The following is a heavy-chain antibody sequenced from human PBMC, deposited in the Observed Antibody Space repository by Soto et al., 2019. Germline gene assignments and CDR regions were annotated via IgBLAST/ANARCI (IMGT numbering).Heavy chain of an antibody. J-gene: IGHJ6*02. V-gene: IGHV3-30*18. CDR1: RFTFSSYG. Sequence: GGSLRLSCAASRFTFSSYGMHWVRQAPGKGLEWVAVISSDGSNQYYADSVKGRFTISRDNSRSTLYLQVNSLRTDDTAVYYCAKGRGNSFGKGYYGMAVWGQGNTVTVSS. D-gene: IGHD5-18*01. CDR3: AKGRGNSFGKGYYGMAV. CDR2: ISSDGSNQ.